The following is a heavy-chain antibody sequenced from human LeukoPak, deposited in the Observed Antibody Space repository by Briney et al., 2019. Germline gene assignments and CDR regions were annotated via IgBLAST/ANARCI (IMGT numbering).Heavy chain of an antibody. D-gene: IGHD6-13*01. J-gene: IGHJ6*02. CDR1: GFTFSSYA. V-gene: IGHV3-23*01. CDR3: AKKIAAAGRYYGMDV. Sequence: GGSLRLSCAASGFTFSSYAMSWVRQAPGKGLEWVSAISGSGGSTYYADSVKGRFTISRDNSKNTLYLQMNSLRVEDTAVYYCAKKIAAAGRYYGMDVWGQGTTVTVSS. CDR2: ISGSGGST.